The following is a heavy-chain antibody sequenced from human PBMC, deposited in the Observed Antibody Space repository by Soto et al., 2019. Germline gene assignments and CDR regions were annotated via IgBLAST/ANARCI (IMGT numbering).Heavy chain of an antibody. CDR3: ARDFPISLGEYYYMDV. CDR1: GGSISSYY. V-gene: IGHV4-59*01. D-gene: IGHD3-3*02. CDR2: IYYSGST. J-gene: IGHJ6*03. Sequence: QVQLQESGPGLVKPSETLSLTCTVSGGSISSYYWSWIRQPPGKGLEWIGYIYYSGSTNYNASLKSRVTISVDTSKNQFSMKLSSVPAADTAVYYCARDFPISLGEYYYMDVWGKGTTVTVSS.